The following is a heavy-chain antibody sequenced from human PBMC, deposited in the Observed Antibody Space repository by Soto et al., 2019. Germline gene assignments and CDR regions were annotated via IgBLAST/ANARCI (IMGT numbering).Heavy chain of an antibody. CDR1: GYTFSTSG. CDR2: ISTYNGDT. J-gene: IGHJ6*02. D-gene: IGHD2-15*01. Sequence: QVQLVQSGAEVRKPGASVKVSCKASGYTFSTSGMSWLRQAPGQGLEWMGWISTYNGDTNDAPKFQDRATMTSDTSTRTVYMELRSLRSDDTAVYYCARAGAAPYYYYGMDVWGQGTRVTVSS. CDR3: ARAGAAPYYYYGMDV. V-gene: IGHV1-18*01.